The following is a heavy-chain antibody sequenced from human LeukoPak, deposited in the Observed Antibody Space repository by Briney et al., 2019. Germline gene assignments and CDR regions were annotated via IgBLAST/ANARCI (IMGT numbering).Heavy chain of an antibody. J-gene: IGHJ4*02. CDR2: IWYDGSNK. D-gene: IGHD3-22*01. CDR1: GFTFSSYG. CDR3: AREYPPRYYYDSSGYLDY. Sequence: PGRSLRLSCAASGFTFSSYGMHWVRQAPGKGLEWVAVIWYDGSNKYYADSVKGRFTISRDNSKNTLYLQMNSLRAEDTAVYHCAREYPPRYYYDSSGYLDYWGQGTLVTVSS. V-gene: IGHV3-33*01.